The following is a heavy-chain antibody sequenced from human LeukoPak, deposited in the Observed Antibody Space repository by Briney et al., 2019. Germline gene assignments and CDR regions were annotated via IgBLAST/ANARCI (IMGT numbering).Heavy chain of an antibody. CDR3: AKDKEYQLLPNWFDP. CDR1: GFTFSSYG. CDR2: IRYDGSNK. D-gene: IGHD2-2*01. V-gene: IGHV3-30*02. J-gene: IGHJ5*02. Sequence: PGGSLRLSCAASGFTFSSYGMHWVRQAPGKGLEWVAFIRYDGSNKYYADSVKGRFTISRDNSKNTLYLQMNSLRAEDTAVYYCAKDKEYQLLPNWFDPWGQGTLVTVSS.